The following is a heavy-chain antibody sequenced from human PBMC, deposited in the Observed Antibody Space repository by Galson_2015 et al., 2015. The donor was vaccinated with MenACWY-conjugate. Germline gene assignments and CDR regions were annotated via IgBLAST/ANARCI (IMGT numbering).Heavy chain of an antibody. CDR2: IWYDGSKK. CDR3: ARGLGYCTGGGCYSQF. D-gene: IGHD2-15*01. J-gene: IGHJ1*01. V-gene: IGHV3-33*01. Sequence: SLRLSCAASGFTFSNYGMHWVRQAPGKELEWVAIIWYDGSKKFYADSVKGRFTVSRDNSKNTVSLQMNSLRAEDTAVYYCARGLGYCTGGGCYSQFWGQGTLVTVSS. CDR1: GFTFSNYG.